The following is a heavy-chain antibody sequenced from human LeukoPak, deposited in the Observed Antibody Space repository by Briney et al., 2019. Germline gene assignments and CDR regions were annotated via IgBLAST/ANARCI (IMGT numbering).Heavy chain of an antibody. V-gene: IGHV3-7*05. J-gene: IGHJ4*02. Sequence: GGSLRLSCAASGFTFSIYWMSWVRQAPGKGLEWVANIKEDGSDKNYVDSVKGRFTISRDNAKNSLYLQMNSLRVEDTAVYYCARDSGLTTETTYWDYWGQGTLVAVSS. CDR2: IKEDGSDK. D-gene: IGHD4-17*01. CDR3: ARDSGLTTETTYWDY. CDR1: GFTFSIYW.